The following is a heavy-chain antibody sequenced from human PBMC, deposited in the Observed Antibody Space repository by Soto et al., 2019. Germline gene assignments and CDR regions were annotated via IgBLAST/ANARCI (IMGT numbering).Heavy chain of an antibody. D-gene: IGHD1-26*01. CDR1: GGTFSSYT. CDR2: IIPILGIA. Sequence: QVQLVQSGAAVKKPGSSVKVSCKASGGTFSSYTISWVRQAPGQGLEWMGRIIPILGIANYAQKFQGRVTITADKSTSTAYMELSSLRSEDTAVYYCARERDSGSYYYFDYWGQGTLVTVSS. CDR3: ARERDSGSYYYFDY. J-gene: IGHJ4*02. V-gene: IGHV1-69*08.